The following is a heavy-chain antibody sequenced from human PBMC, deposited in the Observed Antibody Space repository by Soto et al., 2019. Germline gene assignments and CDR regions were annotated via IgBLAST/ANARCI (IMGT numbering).Heavy chain of an antibody. CDR3: AREGRSSYSLHWFDP. CDR2: ISSSISTL. J-gene: IGHJ5*02. D-gene: IGHD2-21*01. V-gene: IGHV3-48*01. Sequence: QGKGLEWLSYISSSISTLYYADSVKGRFTISRDNAKNSMYLQMNSLRAEDTAVYYCAREGRSSYSLHWFDPWGYGTLVPVSS.